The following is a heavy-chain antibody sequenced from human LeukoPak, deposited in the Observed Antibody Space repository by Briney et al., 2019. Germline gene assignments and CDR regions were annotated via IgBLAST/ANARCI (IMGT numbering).Heavy chain of an antibody. J-gene: IGHJ5*02. Sequence: GSLRLSCAASGFTFSGSAIHWVRQASGKGLEWVGRIRSKINTYATAYAASVKGRFTISRDDSKNTAYLQMNSLKTEDTAVYYCSRLQCYYDSSGYVHSWFDPWGQGTLVTVSS. CDR3: SRLQCYYDSSGYVHSWFDP. CDR1: GFTFSGSA. D-gene: IGHD3-22*01. CDR2: IRSKINTYAT. V-gene: IGHV3-73*01.